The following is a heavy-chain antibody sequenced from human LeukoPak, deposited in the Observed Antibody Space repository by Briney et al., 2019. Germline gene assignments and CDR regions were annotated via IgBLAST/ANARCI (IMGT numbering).Heavy chain of an antibody. CDR1: GYTFTSYY. V-gene: IGHV1-46*01. CDR2: INPSGGST. Sequence: ASVKVSCKASGYTFTSYYMHWVRQAPGQGLEWMGIINPSGGSTSYAQKFQGRVTMTRDTSTSTVYMELSSLRSEDTAVYYCARVRYYGSGRHYYFDYWGQGTLVTVSS. J-gene: IGHJ4*02. D-gene: IGHD3-10*01. CDR3: ARVRYYGSGRHYYFDY.